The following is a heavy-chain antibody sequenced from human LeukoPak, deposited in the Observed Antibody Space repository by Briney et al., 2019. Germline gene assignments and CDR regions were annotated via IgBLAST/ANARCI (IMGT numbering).Heavy chain of an antibody. Sequence: GGSLRLSCAASGFTVGSNTMSWVRQAPGKGLEWVSIIYSGGSTSYADSVKGRFTISRDNSKNTLYLQMNSLRAEDTAVYYCAKSATWIQYFDYWGQGTLVTVSS. CDR1: GFTVGSNT. CDR3: AKSATWIQYFDY. J-gene: IGHJ4*02. D-gene: IGHD5-18*01. V-gene: IGHV3-53*01. CDR2: IYSGGST.